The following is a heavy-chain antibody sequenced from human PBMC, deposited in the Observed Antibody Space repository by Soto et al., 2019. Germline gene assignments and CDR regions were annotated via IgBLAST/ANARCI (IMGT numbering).Heavy chain of an antibody. CDR3: VRGGRGYTGADVFDF. CDR1: GFTFSSYS. J-gene: IGHJ3*01. D-gene: IGHD2-2*02. Sequence: EVQLVESGGGLVKPGGSLRLSCVDSGFTFSSYSMNWVRQAPGKGLEWVSSIASSSSPIFYADSLKGRFTISRDNAKNSLYLQMNSLRGEDTAVYYCVRGGRGYTGADVFDFWGQGTMVTVSS. V-gene: IGHV3-21*06. CDR2: IASSSSPI.